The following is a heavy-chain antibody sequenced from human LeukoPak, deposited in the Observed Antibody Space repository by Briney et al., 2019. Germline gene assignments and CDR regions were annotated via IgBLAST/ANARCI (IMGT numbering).Heavy chain of an antibody. CDR3: ARGSRGLHFDY. D-gene: IGHD3-16*01. CDR2: IYYSGST. CDR1: GGSISSYY. J-gene: IGHJ4*02. V-gene: IGHV4-59*12. Sequence: SETLSLTCTVSGGSISSYYWSWIRQPPGKGLEWIGYIYYSGSTNYNPSLKSRVTISVDRSKNQFSLKLSSVTAADTAVYYCARGSRGLHFDYWGQGTLVTVSS.